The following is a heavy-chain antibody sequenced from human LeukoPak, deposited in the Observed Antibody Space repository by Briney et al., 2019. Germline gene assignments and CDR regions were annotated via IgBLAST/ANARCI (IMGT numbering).Heavy chain of an antibody. Sequence: ARSLTLSCAASGFTFRSYSMNWVRQAPGVGMEWDSYISSSSSTIYYADSVKGRFTISRDNAKNSLYVQMNSLRDEDTAVYFCARARYYYDSSGYYFDYWGQGTLVTVSS. J-gene: IGHJ4*02. D-gene: IGHD3-22*01. CDR3: ARARYYYDSSGYYFDY. V-gene: IGHV3-48*02. CDR2: ISSSSSTI. CDR1: GFTFRSYS.